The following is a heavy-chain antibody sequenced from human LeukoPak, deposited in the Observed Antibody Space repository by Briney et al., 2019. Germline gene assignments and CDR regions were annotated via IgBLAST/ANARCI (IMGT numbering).Heavy chain of an antibody. CDR1: GYSISSGYY. CDR3: ASTAAGTGYYYYGMDV. V-gene: IGHV4-38-2*02. CDR2: IYHSGST. D-gene: IGHD6-13*01. Sequence: SETLSLTCTVSGYSISSGYYWGWIRQPPGKGLEWIGSIYHSGSTYYNPSLKSRVTISVDTSKNQFSLKLSSVTAADTAVYYCASTAAGTGYYYYGMDVWGQGTTVTVSS. J-gene: IGHJ6*02.